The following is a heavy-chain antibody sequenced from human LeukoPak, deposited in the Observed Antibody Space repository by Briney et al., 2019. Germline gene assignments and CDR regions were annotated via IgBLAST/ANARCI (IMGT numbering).Heavy chain of an antibody. J-gene: IGHJ3*02. CDR3: AKVYGGTGRTGAFHI. Sequence: QPGGSLRLSCAASGFTFSNYAIHWVRQAPGKGLDWVADTSYDGSNNDYADSVKGRFTISRDNSKNTVYLQMNSLRAEDTAVYYCAKVYGGTGRTGAFHIWGQGTMVTVSS. V-gene: IGHV3-30*18. D-gene: IGHD3/OR15-3a*01. CDR1: GFTFSNYA. CDR2: TSYDGSNN.